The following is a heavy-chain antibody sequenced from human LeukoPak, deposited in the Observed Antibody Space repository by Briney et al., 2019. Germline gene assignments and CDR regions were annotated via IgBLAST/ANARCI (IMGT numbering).Heavy chain of an antibody. CDR3: TRELEAAAGKAFDY. D-gene: IGHD6-13*01. J-gene: IGHJ4*02. CDR1: GFTFGDYA. Sequence: GGSLRLSCTASGFTFGDYAMSWVRQAPGKGLEWVGFIRSKAYGGTTEYAASVKGRFTISRDDSKSIAYLQMNSLKTEDTAVYYCTRELEAAAGKAFDYWGQGTLVTVSS. CDR2: IRSKAYGGTT. V-gene: IGHV3-49*04.